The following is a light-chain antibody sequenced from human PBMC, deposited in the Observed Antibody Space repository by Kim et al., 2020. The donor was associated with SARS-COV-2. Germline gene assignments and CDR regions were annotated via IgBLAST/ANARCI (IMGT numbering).Light chain of an antibody. CDR2: GAS. CDR1: QSVSSSY. V-gene: IGKV3-20*01. CDR3: QQYGSSPPLT. Sequence: PGERATRTCRASQSVSSSYLAWYQQKPGQAPRLLIYGASSRATGIPDRFSGSGSGTDFTLTISRREPEEFAVYYCQQYGSSPPLTFGGGTKVDIK. J-gene: IGKJ4*01.